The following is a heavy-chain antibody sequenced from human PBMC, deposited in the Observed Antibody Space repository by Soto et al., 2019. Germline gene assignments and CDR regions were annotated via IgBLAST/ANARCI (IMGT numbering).Heavy chain of an antibody. V-gene: IGHV1-18*01. Sequence: ASVKVSCQACGYTFNYCGITWGRQRPLQVLEWVGWISACIGHTNYSHSFEVRVSVTTDRSTTTAYMELRSLRYDDTAVYYCARTSYCSGGTCTNWFDPWGQGTLVTVSS. D-gene: IGHD2-15*01. J-gene: IGHJ5*02. CDR2: ISACIGHT. CDR3: ARTSYCSGGTCTNWFDP. CDR1: GYTFNYCG.